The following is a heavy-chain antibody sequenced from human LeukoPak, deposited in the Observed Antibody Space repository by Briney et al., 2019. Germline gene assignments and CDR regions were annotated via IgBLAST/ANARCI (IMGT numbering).Heavy chain of an antibody. Sequence: GGSLRLSCAASGFTFSSYGMSWVRQAPGKGLEWVSAISGSGGSTYYADSVKGRFTISRDNSKNTLYLQMNSLRAEDTAVYYCAKGGPYGSGSYVGLDYWGQGTLVTVSS. D-gene: IGHD3-10*01. V-gene: IGHV3-23*01. CDR1: GFTFSSYG. CDR2: ISGSGGST. CDR3: AKGGPYGSGSYVGLDY. J-gene: IGHJ4*02.